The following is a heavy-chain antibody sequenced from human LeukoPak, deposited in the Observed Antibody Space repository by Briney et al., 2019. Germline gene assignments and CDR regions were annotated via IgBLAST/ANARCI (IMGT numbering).Heavy chain of an antibody. Sequence: PGGSLRLSCAASGFTFNMYAMSWDRQAPGKGLEWVSTIGGSGGSTFYADSVKGRFTISRDNSKNTLYLQVNSPTAEDTAVYYCATNYGSGNTDHYFDYWGQGTLVTVSS. J-gene: IGHJ4*02. CDR1: GFTFNMYA. V-gene: IGHV3-23*01. D-gene: IGHD3-10*01. CDR2: IGGSGGST. CDR3: ATNYGSGNTDHYFDY.